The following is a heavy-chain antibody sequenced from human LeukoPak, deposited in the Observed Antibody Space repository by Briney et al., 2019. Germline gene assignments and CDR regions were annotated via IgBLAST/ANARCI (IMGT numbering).Heavy chain of an antibody. CDR2: SRDKPSSYTT. CDR1: GFTFSDHY. CDR3: ARRVRGDYFDY. J-gene: IGHJ4*02. Sequence: GGSLRLSCAASGFTFSDHYMDWVRQAPGKGLEWVGRSRDKPSSYTTEYAASVKGRFTISRDDSKNSVYLQMSSLKTEDTAVYYCARRVRGDYFDYLGQGTLVTVSS. V-gene: IGHV3-72*01. D-gene: IGHD3-10*01.